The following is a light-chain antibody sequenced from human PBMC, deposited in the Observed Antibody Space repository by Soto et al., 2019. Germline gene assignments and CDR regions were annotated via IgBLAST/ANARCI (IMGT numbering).Light chain of an antibody. J-gene: IGKJ1*01. V-gene: IGKV1-8*01. Sequence: AIRMTQSPSSLSASTGDRVTITCRASQGISSYLAWYQQKPGKAPKLLIYAASTLQSGVPSRFSGSGSGTDFTLTISCLQSEDFATYYCQQYYSYPWTCGQGTKVDIK. CDR3: QQYYSYPWT. CDR2: AAS. CDR1: QGISSY.